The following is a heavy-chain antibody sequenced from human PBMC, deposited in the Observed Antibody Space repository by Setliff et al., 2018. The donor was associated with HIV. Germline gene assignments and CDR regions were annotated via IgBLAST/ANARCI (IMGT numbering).Heavy chain of an antibody. V-gene: IGHV4-38-2*01. D-gene: IGHD3-10*02. J-gene: IGHJ6*02. CDR3: ASVRGVITTYGMDV. CDR1: GYSLTSGYY. CDR2: IHDSGRT. Sequence: SETLSLTCGVSGYSLTSGYYWGWIRQPPGKGLEWIGSIHDSGRTYYNPSLKRRVTISVDTSKNQFSLKLNSVTAADTAVYYCASVRGVITTYGMDVWGQGTTVTVS.